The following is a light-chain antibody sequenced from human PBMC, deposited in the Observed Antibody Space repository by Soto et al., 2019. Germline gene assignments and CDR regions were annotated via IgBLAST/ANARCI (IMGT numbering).Light chain of an antibody. CDR1: QSISTY. J-gene: IGKJ5*01. CDR2: ATS. V-gene: IGKV1-39*01. Sequence: DIQVTQSPSSLSASVGDRVTITCRASQSISTYLIWYQQKPGKAPKLLIYATSSLQSGVPSRFSGSGSGTDFTLTISSLKPEDFATYYCQQSYSTLITFGQGTRLEIK. CDR3: QQSYSTLIT.